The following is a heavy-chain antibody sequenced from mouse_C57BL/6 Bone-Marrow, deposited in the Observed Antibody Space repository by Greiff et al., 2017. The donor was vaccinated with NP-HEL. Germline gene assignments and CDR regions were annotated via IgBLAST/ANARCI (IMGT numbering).Heavy chain of an antibody. D-gene: IGHD1-1*01. V-gene: IGHV1-80*01. Sequence: VQLQQSGAELVKPGASVKISCKASGYAFSSYWMNWVKQRPGKGLEWIGQIYPGDGDTNYNGKFKDKATLTVDKSSSTAYMQLSSLTSEDSAVYYWASHYGSPWFAYWGQGTLVTVSA. J-gene: IGHJ3*01. CDR3: ASHYGSPWFAY. CDR1: GYAFSSYW. CDR2: IYPGDGDT.